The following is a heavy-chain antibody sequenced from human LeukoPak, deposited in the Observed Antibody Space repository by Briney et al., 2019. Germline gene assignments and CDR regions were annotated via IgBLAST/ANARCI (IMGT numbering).Heavy chain of an antibody. V-gene: IGHV1-46*01. CDR1: RYTFTGYY. CDR2: INPSGGST. J-gene: IGHJ4*02. D-gene: IGHD2-15*01. Sequence: ASVKVSCKASRYTFTGYYIHWMRQAPGQGLEWMGKINPSGGSTSYAQRFQGRVTMTRDTSTSTVYMELSSLRSEDTAVYYCARTIVDGGTNFWGQGTLVTVSS. CDR3: ARTIVDGGTNF.